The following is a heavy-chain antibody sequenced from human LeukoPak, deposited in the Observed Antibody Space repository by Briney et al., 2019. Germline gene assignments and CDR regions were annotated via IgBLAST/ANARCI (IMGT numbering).Heavy chain of an antibody. V-gene: IGHV4-4*02. D-gene: IGHD2-2*01. CDR3: ALVVDIFDY. CDR1: GGSISSSNW. Sequence: SGTLSLTCAVSGGSISSSNWWSWVRQPPGKGLEWIGSIYYSGSTNYNPSLKSRVTISVDTSKNQFSLKLSSVTAADTAVYYCALVVDIFDYWGQGTLVTVSS. J-gene: IGHJ4*02. CDR2: IYYSGST.